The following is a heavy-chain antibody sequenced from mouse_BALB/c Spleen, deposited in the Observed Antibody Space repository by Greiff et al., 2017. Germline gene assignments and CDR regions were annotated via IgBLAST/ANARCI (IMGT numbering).Heavy chain of an antibody. Sequence: QVQLKQPGAELVKPGASVKMSCKASGYTFTSYNMHWVKQTPGQGLEWIGAIYPGNGDTSYNQKFKGKATLTADKSSSTAYMQLSSLTSEDSAVYYCARSYYGSSYFDYWGQGTTLTVSS. J-gene: IGHJ2*01. CDR2: IYPGNGDT. V-gene: IGHV1-12*01. CDR3: ARSYYGSSYFDY. D-gene: IGHD1-1*01. CDR1: GYTFTSYN.